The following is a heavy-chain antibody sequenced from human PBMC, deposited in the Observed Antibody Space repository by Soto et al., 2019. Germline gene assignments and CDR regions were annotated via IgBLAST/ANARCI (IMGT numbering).Heavy chain of an antibody. CDR3: AGALRGPVNWFDP. D-gene: IGHD3-16*01. CDR2: INPNSGGT. V-gene: IGHV1-2*02. J-gene: IGHJ5*02. Sequence: ASVKVYCKASSYTFTGYYMHWVRQAPGQGLECMGWINPNSGGTNYAQKFQGRVTMTRDTSISTAYMELSRLRSDDTAVYYCAGALRGPVNWFDPWGQGTLVTVYS. CDR1: SYTFTGYY.